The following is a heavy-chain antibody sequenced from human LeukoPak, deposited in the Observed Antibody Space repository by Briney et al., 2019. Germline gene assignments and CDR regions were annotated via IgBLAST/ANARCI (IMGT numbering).Heavy chain of an antibody. Sequence: GGSLRLSCAASGFTFSSYAMHWVRQAPGKGLEWVAVISYDGSNKYYADSVKGRFTISRDNSKNTLYLQMNGLRAEDTAVYYCARDILYRSLNWFDPWGQGTLVTVSS. CDR2: ISYDGSNK. D-gene: IGHD2-8*01. J-gene: IGHJ5*02. V-gene: IGHV3-30-3*01. CDR3: ARDILYRSLNWFDP. CDR1: GFTFSSYA.